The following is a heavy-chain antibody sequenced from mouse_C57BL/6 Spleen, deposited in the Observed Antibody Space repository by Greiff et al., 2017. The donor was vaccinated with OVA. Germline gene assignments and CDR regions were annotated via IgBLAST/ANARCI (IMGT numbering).Heavy chain of an antibody. CDR2: INYDGSSP. CDR1: GFPFSDYY. V-gene: IGHV5-16*01. J-gene: IGHJ2*01. CDR3: ARETTVVATNYFDY. Sequence: EVKLVESEGGLVQPGSSMKLSCTASGFPFSDYYMAWVRQVPEKGLEWVANINYDGSSPYYLDSLKRRFIISRDNAKNILYLQMSSLKSEDTATYYSARETTVVATNYFDYWGQGTTLTVSS. D-gene: IGHD1-1*01.